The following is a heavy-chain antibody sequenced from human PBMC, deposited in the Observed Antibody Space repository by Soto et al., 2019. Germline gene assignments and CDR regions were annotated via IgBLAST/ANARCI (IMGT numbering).Heavy chain of an antibody. CDR3: AREVRGYCSSTSCPHNYYYYGMDV. Sequence: PSETLSLTCTVSGGSISSGDYYWSWIRQPPGKGLEWIGYIYYSGSTYYNPSLKSRVTISVDTSKNQFSLKLSSATAADTAVYYCAREVRGYCSSTSCPHNYYYYGMDVWGQGTTVTVSS. D-gene: IGHD2-2*01. V-gene: IGHV4-30-4*01. CDR2: IYYSGST. CDR1: GGSISSGDYY. J-gene: IGHJ6*02.